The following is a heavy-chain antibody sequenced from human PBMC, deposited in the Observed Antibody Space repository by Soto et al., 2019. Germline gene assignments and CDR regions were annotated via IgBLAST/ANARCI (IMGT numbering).Heavy chain of an antibody. J-gene: IGHJ4*02. CDR2: INHSGST. CDR1: GGSFSGYY. D-gene: IGHD6-6*01. CDR3: ARGRRSSSFDY. Sequence: SQTLSLTCAVYGGSFSGYYWSWIRQPPGKGLEWIGEINHSGSTNYNPSLKSRVTISVTTSKNQFSLKLSSVTAAYTAVYYCARGRRSSSFDYWGQGTLVTVSS. V-gene: IGHV4-34*01.